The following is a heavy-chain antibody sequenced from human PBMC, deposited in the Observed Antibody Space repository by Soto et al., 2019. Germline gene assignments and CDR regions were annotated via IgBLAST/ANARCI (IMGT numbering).Heavy chain of an antibody. Sequence: WGSLRLSCAASGGPFSGCALSWVRKAQGAGLEWVSFISSNGGYTNYEDSVKGRFSISRDNSNNMLYLQMSSLRAEDSAIYYCLTWSHKVLTGPDGYGMDVWGQGTTVTVSS. D-gene: IGHD3-9*01. CDR1: GGPFSGCA. V-gene: IGHV3-23*01. CDR2: ISSNGGYT. J-gene: IGHJ6*02. CDR3: LTWSHKVLTGPDGYGMDV.